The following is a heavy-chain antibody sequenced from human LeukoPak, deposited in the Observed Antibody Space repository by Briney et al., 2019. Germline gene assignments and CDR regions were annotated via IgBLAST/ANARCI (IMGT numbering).Heavy chain of an antibody. CDR3: AKQTTVTGIRKFDY. CDR2: IYYSGST. J-gene: IGHJ4*02. V-gene: IGHV4-39*01. CDR1: GGSISSSSYY. D-gene: IGHD4-17*01. Sequence: SETLSLTCTVSGGSISSSSYYWGWIRQPPGKGLEWIGSIYYSGSTYYNPSLKSRVTISVDTSKNQFSLELSSVTAADTAVYYCAKQTTVTGIRKFDYWGQGTLVTVSS.